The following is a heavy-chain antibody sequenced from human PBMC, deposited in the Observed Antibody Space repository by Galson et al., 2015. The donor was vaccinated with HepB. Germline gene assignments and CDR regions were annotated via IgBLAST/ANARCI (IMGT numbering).Heavy chain of an antibody. V-gene: IGHV7-4-1*02. CDR1: GYTFTSYA. Sequence: SCKASGYTFTSYAMNWVRQAPGQGLEWMGWINTNTGNPTYAQGFTGRFVFSLDTSVSTAYLQISSLKAEDTAVYYCARDRRITMVQGVMDWFDPWGQGTLVTVSS. J-gene: IGHJ5*02. CDR3: ARDRRITMVQGVMDWFDP. CDR2: INTNTGNP. D-gene: IGHD3-10*01.